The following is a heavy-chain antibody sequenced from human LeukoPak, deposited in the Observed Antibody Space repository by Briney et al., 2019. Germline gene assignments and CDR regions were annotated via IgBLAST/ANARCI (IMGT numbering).Heavy chain of an antibody. CDR1: EFTFSSYS. CDR2: ITNSGNSK. D-gene: IGHD6-19*01. Sequence: GGSLRLSCAASEFTFSSYSMNWVRQAPGKGLEWVSYITNSGNSKSYADSVKGRFTISRDNTKNSLYLQMNGLRAEDTAVYYCARGYSSGLHFDYWGQGTLVTVSS. J-gene: IGHJ4*02. V-gene: IGHV3-48*01. CDR3: ARGYSSGLHFDY.